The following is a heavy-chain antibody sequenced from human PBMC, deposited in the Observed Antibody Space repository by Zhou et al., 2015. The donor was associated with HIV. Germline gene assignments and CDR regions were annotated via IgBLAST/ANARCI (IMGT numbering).Heavy chain of an antibody. D-gene: IGHD4-17*01. CDR2: IIPIFGTA. J-gene: IGHJ2*01. Sequence: QVQLVQSGAEVKKPGSSVKVSCKASGGTFSSYAISWVRQAPGQGLEWMGGIIPIFGTANYAQKFQGRVTITADESTSTAYMELSSLRSEDTAVYYCARRGEYGDYRTTTRSYWYFDLWGRGTLVTVSS. CDR3: ARRGEYGDYRTTTRSYWYFDL. CDR1: GGTFSSYA. V-gene: IGHV1-69*01.